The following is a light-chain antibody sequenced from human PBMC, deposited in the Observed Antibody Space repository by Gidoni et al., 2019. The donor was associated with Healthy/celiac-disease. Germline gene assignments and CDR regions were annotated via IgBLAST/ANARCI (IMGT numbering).Light chain of an antibody. CDR1: SLRSYY. CDR3: NSLDSSGNPHYV. Sequence: SSELTQDPAVSLALGPTVSITCQGDSLRSYYASWYQQKPGPAPVLVIYGKNNRPSGIPVRFSRSSSRNAASLTITGAQAADEADYYCNSLDSSGNPHYVFGTGTKVTVL. V-gene: IGLV3-19*01. J-gene: IGLJ1*01. CDR2: GKN.